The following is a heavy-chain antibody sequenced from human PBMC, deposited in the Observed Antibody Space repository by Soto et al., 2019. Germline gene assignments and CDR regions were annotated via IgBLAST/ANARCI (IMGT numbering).Heavy chain of an antibody. J-gene: IGHJ6*02. V-gene: IGHV2-5*02. CDR2: IYWDDDK. D-gene: IGHD3-3*01. CDR3: AHRPTIFADPTPAIDV. CDR1: GFSLTTTGVS. Sequence: QITLKESGPALVKPTQTLTLTCTFSGFSLTTTGVSVCWFRQPPGKALEWLALIYWDDDKRYNPSVKSGLTIAKDISKNQVVLTMTNIDPVDTGTYYCAHRPTIFADPTPAIDVWGQGTTVTVSS.